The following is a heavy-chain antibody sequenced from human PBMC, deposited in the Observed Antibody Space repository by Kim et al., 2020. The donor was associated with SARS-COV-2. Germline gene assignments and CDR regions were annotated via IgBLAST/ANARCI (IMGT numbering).Heavy chain of an antibody. J-gene: IGHJ5*02. Sequence: SQTLSLTCAISGDSVSSTSAAWNWIRQSPSRGLEWLGRTYYRSKWYNDYAVSVRSRITINPDTSKNQFSLQLNSVTPEDTAVYYCARDKAAVAAGASNWFDPWGQGTLVTVSS. CDR2: TYYRSKWYN. CDR3: ARDKAAVAAGASNWFDP. V-gene: IGHV6-1*01. D-gene: IGHD6-13*01. CDR1: GDSVSSTSAA.